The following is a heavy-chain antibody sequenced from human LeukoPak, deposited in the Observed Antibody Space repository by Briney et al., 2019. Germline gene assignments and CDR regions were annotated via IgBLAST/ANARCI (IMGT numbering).Heavy chain of an antibody. V-gene: IGHV4-59*01. CDR1: GGSFSGYY. J-gene: IGHJ4*02. Sequence: SETLSLTCAVYGGSFSGYYWSWIRQPPGKGLEWIGYIYYSGSTNYNPSLKSRVTISVDTSKNQFSLKLSSVTAADTAVYYCARADWFGAYGPGLDYWGLGTLVTVS. CDR2: IYYSGST. CDR3: ARADWFGAYGPGLDY. D-gene: IGHD3-10*01.